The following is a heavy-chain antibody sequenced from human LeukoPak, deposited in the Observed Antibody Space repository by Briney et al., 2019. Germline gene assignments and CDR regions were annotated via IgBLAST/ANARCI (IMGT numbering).Heavy chain of an antibody. V-gene: IGHV3-11*01. Sequence: PGGSLRLSCAASGFTFSDYYMGCIRQAPGTGLKWISYISGCGITIFAADSLKGRFTISRDNAKNSLYLQMSSLRAEDTAVYYCARRTGHSYFDYWGQGTLVTVSS. D-gene: IGHD1-14*01. CDR1: GFTFSDYY. J-gene: IGHJ4*02. CDR2: ISGCGITI. CDR3: ARRTGHSYFDY.